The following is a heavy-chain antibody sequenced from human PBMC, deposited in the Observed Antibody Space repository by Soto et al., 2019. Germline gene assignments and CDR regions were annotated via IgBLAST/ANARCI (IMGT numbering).Heavy chain of an antibody. CDR2: ISATGTTT. CDR1: EFSFSSYA. CDR3: ATYSSPFDY. J-gene: IGHJ4*02. Sequence: EVQLMESGGGLVQPGGSLRLSCAASEFSFSSYALNWVRQAPGKGLEWVSAISATGTTTYYAVSVKGRFTISRDNSKRTLFLQMDSLSPEDTAVYYCATYSSPFDYWGQGTLVTVSS. D-gene: IGHD6-13*01. V-gene: IGHV3-23*01.